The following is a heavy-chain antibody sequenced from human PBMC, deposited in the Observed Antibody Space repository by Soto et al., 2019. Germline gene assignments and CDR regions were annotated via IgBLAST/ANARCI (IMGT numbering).Heavy chain of an antibody. V-gene: IGHV4-59*12. J-gene: IGHJ6*03. CDR2: INYSGST. CDR1: GGSISSYY. Sequence: PSETLSLTCTVSGGSISSYYWSWIRQPPGKGLELIGYINYSGSTNYNPSLKSRVTISVDTSKNQFSLKLSSVTAADTAVYYCARVDIVATIFNAYYYYMDVWGKGTTVTVSS. CDR3: ARVDIVATIFNAYYYYMDV. D-gene: IGHD5-12*01.